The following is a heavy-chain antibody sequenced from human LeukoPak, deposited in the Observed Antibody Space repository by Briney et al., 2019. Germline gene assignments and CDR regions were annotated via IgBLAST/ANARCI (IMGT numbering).Heavy chain of an antibody. J-gene: IGHJ4*02. CDR3: ARDHQGFGESIDY. V-gene: IGHV3-21*01. CDR1: GFTFSNYS. Sequence: PGGSLRLSCAASGFTFSNYSMNWVRQAPGKGLEWVSSISSSSSYRYYADSVKGRFTISRDNAKNSLYLQMNGLIVVEAAVNYCARDHQGFGESIDYWGQGTLVTVSS. D-gene: IGHD3-10*01. CDR2: ISSSSSYR.